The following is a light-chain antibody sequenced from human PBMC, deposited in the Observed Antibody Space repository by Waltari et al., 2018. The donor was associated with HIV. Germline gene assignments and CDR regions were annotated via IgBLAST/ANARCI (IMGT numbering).Light chain of an antibody. Sequence: QSVLTQPPSVSEAPRQRVTISCSGSSSNVGINGVNWYQQFPGQAPKLLIYYDDLLPSGVSDRFSGSKSGTSASLAISGLQSEDEADYYCVAWDDGLNGWVFGGGTKPTVL. J-gene: IGLJ3*02. CDR3: VAWDDGLNGWV. CDR2: YDD. CDR1: SSNVGING. V-gene: IGLV1-36*01.